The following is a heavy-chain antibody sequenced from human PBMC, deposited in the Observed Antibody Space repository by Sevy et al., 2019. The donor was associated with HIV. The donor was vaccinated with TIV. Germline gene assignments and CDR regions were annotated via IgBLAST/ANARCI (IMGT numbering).Heavy chain of an antibody. J-gene: IGHJ5*02. D-gene: IGHD1-1*01. CDR3: LKEATAHRKIRFCFGDNCFYNWFDI. CDR2: VSDDGIKD. CDR1: EFTFSDYA. Sequence: GGALRLSCTASEFTFSDYAMHWVRQTPGKGLEWVAIVSDDGIKDDYGNSGKGRFAISRDNSRNTLFLQMNSLTPDDTAVYFWLKEATAHRKIRFCFGDNCFYNWFDIWGQGVLVTVSS. V-gene: IGHV3-30*09.